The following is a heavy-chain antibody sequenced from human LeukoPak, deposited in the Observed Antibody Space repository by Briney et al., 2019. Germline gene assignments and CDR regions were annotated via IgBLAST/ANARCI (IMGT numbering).Heavy chain of an antibody. CDR2: INPNSSGT. V-gene: IGHV1-2*02. Sequence: ASVKVSCKASGYTFTGYYMHWVRQAPGQGLEWMGWINPNSSGTNYAQKFQGRVTMTRDTSISTAYMELSRLRSDDTAVYYCARGRADYYDSSGYYYDLSYFDYWGQGTLVTVSS. CDR1: GYTFTGYY. D-gene: IGHD3-22*01. J-gene: IGHJ4*02. CDR3: ARGRADYYDSSGYYYDLSYFDY.